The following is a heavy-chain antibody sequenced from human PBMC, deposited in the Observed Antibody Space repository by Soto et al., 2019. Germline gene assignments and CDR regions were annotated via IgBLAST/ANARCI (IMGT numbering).Heavy chain of an antibody. CDR1: GDSVSSNSAA. Sequence: PSQTLSLPCAISGDSVSSNSAAWNWIRQSPSRGLEWLGRTYYRSEWYNDYAVSVKSRITINPDTSKNQFSLQLNSVTPEDTAVYYCARVFDFWSGYYTHNWFDPWGQGTLVTVSS. J-gene: IGHJ5*02. CDR3: ARVFDFWSGYYTHNWFDP. CDR2: TYYRSEWYN. V-gene: IGHV6-1*01. D-gene: IGHD3-3*01.